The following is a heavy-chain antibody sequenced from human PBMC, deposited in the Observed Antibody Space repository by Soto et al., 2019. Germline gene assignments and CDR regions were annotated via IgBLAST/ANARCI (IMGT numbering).Heavy chain of an antibody. CDR1: GFTFSSYW. J-gene: IGHJ6*03. Sequence: DVQLEESGGGLVQPGGSLRLSCGASGFTFSSYWMHWVRQAPGKGLVWVTRINSDGSRTNYADSVKGRFTIARDNAKTTVYLQMNSLSAEDTAVYYWARIGTGYYYMDVWGKGTTVTVAS. CDR2: INSDGSRT. D-gene: IGHD3-10*01. V-gene: IGHV3-74*01. CDR3: ARIGTGYYYMDV.